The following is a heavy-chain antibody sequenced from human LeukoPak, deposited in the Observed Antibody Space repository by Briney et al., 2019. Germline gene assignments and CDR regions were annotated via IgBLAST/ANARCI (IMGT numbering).Heavy chain of an antibody. D-gene: IGHD3-10*01. V-gene: IGHV3-48*01. CDR2: IGSSRSTI. Sequence: GGTLRLSCAASGFTFSSYTMNWVRQAPGKGLEWVSYIGSSRSTIYYADSVKGRFTISRDNAKNSLYLQMNSLRAEDTAVYYCAKVGPSLVRGLIRGGARYYYNYMDVWGKGTTVTISS. CDR3: AKVGPSLVRGLIRGGARYYYNYMDV. CDR1: GFTFSSYT. J-gene: IGHJ6*03.